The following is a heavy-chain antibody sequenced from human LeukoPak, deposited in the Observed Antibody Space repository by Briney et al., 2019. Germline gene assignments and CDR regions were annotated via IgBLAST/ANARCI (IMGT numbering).Heavy chain of an antibody. CDR1: GGTFSSYA. D-gene: IGHD2-15*01. CDR3: ARGRYCSGGSCYSPPWSALNWFDP. CDR2: IIPIFGTA. Sequence: GASVKVSCKASGGTFSSYAISWVRQAPGQGLEWMGGIIPIFGTANSAQKFQGRVTITADESTSTAYMELSSLRSEDTAVYYCARGRYCSGGSCYSPPWSALNWFDPWGQGTLVTVSS. J-gene: IGHJ5*02. V-gene: IGHV1-69*13.